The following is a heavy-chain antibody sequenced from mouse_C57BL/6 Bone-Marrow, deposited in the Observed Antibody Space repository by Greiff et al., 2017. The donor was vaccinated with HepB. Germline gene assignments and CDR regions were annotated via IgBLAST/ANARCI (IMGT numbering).Heavy chain of an antibody. D-gene: IGHD2-14*01. CDR3: TTLGSNGTIYYAMDY. CDR2: IDPENGDT. V-gene: IGHV14-4*01. J-gene: IGHJ4*01. Sequence: VQLQQSGAELVRPGASVKLSCTASGFNIKDDYMHWVKQRPEQGLEWIGWIDPENGDTEYASKFQGKATITADTSSNTAYLHLSSLTSEDTDVYYCTTLGSNGTIYYAMDYWGQGTSVTVSS. CDR1: GFNIKDDY.